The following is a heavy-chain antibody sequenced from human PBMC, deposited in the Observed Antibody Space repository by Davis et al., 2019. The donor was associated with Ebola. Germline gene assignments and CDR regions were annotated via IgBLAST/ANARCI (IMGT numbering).Heavy chain of an antibody. Sequence: SVKVSCKASGGTFSSYAISWVRQAPGQGLEWMGGIIPIFGTANYAQKFQERVTITRDMSTSTAYMELSSLRSEDTAVYYCAATYYYDSSGYSDYYFDYWGQGTLVTVSS. V-gene: IGHV1-69*05. CDR3: AATYYYDSSGYSDYYFDY. CDR1: GGTFSSYA. CDR2: IIPIFGTA. J-gene: IGHJ4*02. D-gene: IGHD3-22*01.